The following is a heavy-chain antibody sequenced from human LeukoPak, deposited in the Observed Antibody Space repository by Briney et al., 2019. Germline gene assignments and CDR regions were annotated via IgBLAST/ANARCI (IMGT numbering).Heavy chain of an antibody. D-gene: IGHD3/OR15-3a*01. CDR1: GYTFTNYG. CDR2: ISGHNGNT. J-gene: IGHJ3*01. CDR3: ARDGLSGLEAFAF. Sequence: ASVKVSCKASGYTFTNYGISWVRQAPGQGLEWMGWISGHNGNTEYAQKLQGRVTMTTDTSTSTAYMELGSLSSDDTAVYYCARDGLSGLEAFAFWGQGTMVTVSS. V-gene: IGHV1-18*01.